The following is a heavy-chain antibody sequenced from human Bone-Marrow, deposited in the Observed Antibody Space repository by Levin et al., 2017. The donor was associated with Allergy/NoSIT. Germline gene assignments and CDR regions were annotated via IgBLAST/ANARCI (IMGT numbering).Heavy chain of an antibody. J-gene: IGHJ4*02. CDR3: ARDYKFGGSGGSCYSGLDY. CDR1: GFTFSSYS. D-gene: IGHD2-15*01. V-gene: IGHV3-21*01. Sequence: PGGSLRLSCAASGFTFSSYSMNWVRQAPGKGLEWVSSISSSSSYIYYADSVKGRFTISRDNAKNSLYLQMNSLRAEDTAVYYCARDYKFGGSGGSCYSGLDYWGQGTLVTVSS. CDR2: ISSSSSYI.